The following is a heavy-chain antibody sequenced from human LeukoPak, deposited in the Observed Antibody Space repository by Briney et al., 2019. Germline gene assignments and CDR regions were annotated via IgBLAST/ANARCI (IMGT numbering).Heavy chain of an antibody. CDR2: IYYIGST. CDR1: GGSIRSYY. Sequence: PSETLSLTCTVSGGSIRSYYWSWIRRPPGKGLEWIGYIYYIGSTNYNPSLKSRVTISVDTSKNQFSLKVSSVTAADTAVYYCARHAGIGDYFDYWGQGTLVTVSS. J-gene: IGHJ4*02. V-gene: IGHV4-59*08. CDR3: ARHAGIGDYFDY. D-gene: IGHD3-10*01.